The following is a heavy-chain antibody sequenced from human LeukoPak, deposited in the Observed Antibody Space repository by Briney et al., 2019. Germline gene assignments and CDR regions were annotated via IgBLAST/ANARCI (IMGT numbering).Heavy chain of an antibody. CDR2: IYYSGGT. V-gene: IGHV4-31*03. CDR3: AGSSWYPRDFDY. Sequence: PSETLSLTCTVSGGSISSGGYYWSWIRQHPGKGLEWIGYIYYSGGTYYNPSPKSRVTISVDTSKNQFSLKLSSVTAADTAVYYCAGSSWYPRDFDYWGQGTLVTVSS. CDR1: GGSISSGGYY. D-gene: IGHD6-13*01. J-gene: IGHJ4*02.